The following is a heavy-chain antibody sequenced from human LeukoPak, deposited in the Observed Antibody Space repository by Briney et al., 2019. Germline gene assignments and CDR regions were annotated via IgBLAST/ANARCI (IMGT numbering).Heavy chain of an antibody. CDR3: ARLPLELGTIYYYYYYMDV. V-gene: IGHV4-59*08. J-gene: IGHJ6*03. D-gene: IGHD7-27*01. CDR1: GGSISSYY. Sequence: SETLSLTCTVSGGSISSYYWSWIRQPPGKGLEWIGYIYYSGSTNYNPSLKSRVTISVDTSKNQFSLKLSSVTAADTAVYYCARLPLELGTIYYYYYYMDVWSKGTTVTVSS. CDR2: IYYSGST.